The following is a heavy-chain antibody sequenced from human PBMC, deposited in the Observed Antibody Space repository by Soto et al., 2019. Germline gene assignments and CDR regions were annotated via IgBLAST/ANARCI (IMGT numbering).Heavy chain of an antibody. Sequence: SETLSLTCTVSGGSISSSDYYWSWIRQPPGKGLEWIGYIYYSGSTYYNPSLKSRVTISVDTSKNQFSLKLSSVTAADTAVYYCARVLIFGGPNWFDPWGQGTLVTVSS. V-gene: IGHV4-30-4*01. CDR1: GGSISSSDYY. D-gene: IGHD3-3*01. CDR3: ARVLIFGGPNWFDP. CDR2: IYYSGST. J-gene: IGHJ5*02.